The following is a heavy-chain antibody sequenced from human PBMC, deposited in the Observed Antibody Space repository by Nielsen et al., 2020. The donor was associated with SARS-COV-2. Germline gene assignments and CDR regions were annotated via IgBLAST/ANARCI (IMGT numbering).Heavy chain of an antibody. D-gene: IGHD3-10*01. CDR3: ARDLTYYYGSGDPDY. J-gene: IGHJ4*02. CDR2: IWYDGSNK. Sequence: GESLKISCAASGFTFDDYGMSWVRQAPGKGLEWVAVIWYDGSNKYYADSVKGRFTISRDNSKNTLYLQMNSLRAEDTAVYYCARDLTYYYGSGDPDYWGQGTLVTVSS. CDR1: GFTFDDYG. V-gene: IGHV3-33*08.